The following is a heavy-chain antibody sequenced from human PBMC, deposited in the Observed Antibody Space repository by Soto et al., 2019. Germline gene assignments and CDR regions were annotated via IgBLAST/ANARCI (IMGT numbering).Heavy chain of an antibody. J-gene: IGHJ4*02. CDR1: GDSISTFY. CDR2: IYYSGNT. Sequence: SETLSLPCAVSGDSISTFYWSWIRQPPGKGLEWIGYIYYSGNTNYNPSLKSRVTISVDTSKNQFSLKLSSVTAADTAVYYCGRGEVDRYNWNYGIGYWGQGTLVTVSS. CDR3: GRGEVDRYNWNYGIGY. V-gene: IGHV4-59*01. D-gene: IGHD1-7*01.